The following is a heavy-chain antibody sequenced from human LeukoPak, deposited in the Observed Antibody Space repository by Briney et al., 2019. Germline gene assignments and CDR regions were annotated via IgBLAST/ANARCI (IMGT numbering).Heavy chain of an antibody. J-gene: IGHJ1*01. V-gene: IGHV4-61*02. Sequence: SQTLSLTCTVSGGSISSGSYYWSWIRQPAGKGLEWIGRIYTSGSTNYNPSLKGRVTISVETSKNQLSLKLSSVTAADTALYFCAKALIGTGGYLEHWGQGTLVTVSS. CDR2: IYTSGST. D-gene: IGHD6-19*01. CDR1: GGSISSGSYY. CDR3: AKALIGTGGYLEH.